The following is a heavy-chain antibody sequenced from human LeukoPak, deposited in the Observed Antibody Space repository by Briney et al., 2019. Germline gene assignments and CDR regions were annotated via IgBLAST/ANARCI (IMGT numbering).Heavy chain of an antibody. Sequence: GRSLRLSCAASGFTFSSYGMHWVRQALGKGLEWVAVIWYDGSNRYYGGSVKGRFPISRDNSKNTLYLQMNSLRAEDTAVYYCAREYCSSTSCYTGKRLPDYWGQGTMVTVSS. D-gene: IGHD2-2*02. V-gene: IGHV3-33*01. CDR3: AREYCSSTSCYTGKRLPDY. J-gene: IGHJ4*02. CDR2: IWYDGSNR. CDR1: GFTFSSYG.